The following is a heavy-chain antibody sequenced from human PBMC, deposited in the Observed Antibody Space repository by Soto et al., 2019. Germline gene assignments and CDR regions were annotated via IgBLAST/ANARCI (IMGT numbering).Heavy chain of an antibody. V-gene: IGHV1-69*13. CDR3: ARDGGGRYSDIHDAFDI. Sequence: SVKVSCKASGGTFSSYAISWVRQAPGQGLEWMGGIIPIFGTANYAQKFQGRVTITADESTSTAYMELSSLRSEDTAVYYCARDGGGRYSDIHDAFDIWGQGTMVTVSS. CDR2: IIPIFGTA. D-gene: IGHD1-26*01. CDR1: GGTFSSYA. J-gene: IGHJ3*02.